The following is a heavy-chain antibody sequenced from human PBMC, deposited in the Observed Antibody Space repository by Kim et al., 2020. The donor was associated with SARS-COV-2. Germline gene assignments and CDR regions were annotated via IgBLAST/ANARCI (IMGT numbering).Heavy chain of an antibody. CDR1: GLSISLFS. D-gene: IGHD2-2*01. CDR3: AIDVGVEFDY. Sequence: GGSLRLSCVASGLSISLFSLTWVRQAPGKGLEWVANINEDGSEKYYVDSVKGRFTISRDNAKNSMFLHLNNLRAEDTALYYCAIDVGVEFDYWGQGTRVTVSS. J-gene: IGHJ4*02. V-gene: IGHV3-7*03. CDR2: INEDGSEK.